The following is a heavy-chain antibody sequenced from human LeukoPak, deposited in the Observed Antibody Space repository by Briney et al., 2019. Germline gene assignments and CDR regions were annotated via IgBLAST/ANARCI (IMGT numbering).Heavy chain of an antibody. CDR2: ISSSSSYI. J-gene: IGHJ4*02. Sequence: GGSLRLSCAASGFTFSSYSMNWVRQAPGKGLEWVSSISSSSSYIYYADSVKGRFTISRDNAENSLFLQMNSLRVEDTAVYYCAREWQGGIAAAGTRIEGDYWGQGTLVAVSS. CDR3: AREWQGGIAAAGTRIEGDY. D-gene: IGHD6-13*01. CDR1: GFTFSSYS. V-gene: IGHV3-21*01.